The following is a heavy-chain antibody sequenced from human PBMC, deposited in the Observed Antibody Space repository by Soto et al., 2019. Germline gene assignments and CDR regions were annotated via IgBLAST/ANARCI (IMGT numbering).Heavy chain of an antibody. CDR3: ARSRVVVPAARVLGAFDI. D-gene: IGHD2-2*01. CDR2: ISAYNGNT. Sequence: QVQLVQSGAEVKKPGASVKVSCKASGYTFTSYGIIWVRQAPGQGLEWMGWISAYNGNTNYAQKLQGRVTMTTDTSTSTAYMELRSLRSDDTAVYYCARSRVVVPAARVLGAFDIWGQGTMVTVSS. CDR1: GYTFTSYG. J-gene: IGHJ3*02. V-gene: IGHV1-18*01.